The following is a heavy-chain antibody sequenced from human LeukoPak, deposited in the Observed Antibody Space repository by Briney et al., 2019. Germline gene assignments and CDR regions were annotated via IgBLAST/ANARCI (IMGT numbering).Heavy chain of an antibody. V-gene: IGHV4-59*01. D-gene: IGHD3-10*01. J-gene: IGHJ4*02. CDR1: GGSISSYY. Sequence: SETLSLTCTVSGGSISSYYWSWIRQPPGKGLEWIGYIYYSGNTNYNPSLKSRVTISVDTSKKQFSLNLRSVTAADTAVYYCARTPTYYGSATYLDYWGQGTLVTVSS. CDR2: IYYSGNT. CDR3: ARTPTYYGSATYLDY.